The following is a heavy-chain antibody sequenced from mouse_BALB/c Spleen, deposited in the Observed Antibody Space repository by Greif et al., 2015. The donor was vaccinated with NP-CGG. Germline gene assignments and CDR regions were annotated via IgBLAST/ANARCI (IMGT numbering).Heavy chain of an antibody. D-gene: IGHD4-1*01. CDR1: GYTFTDYY. CDR3: ARRTGTEAMDY. J-gene: IGHJ4*01. Sequence: QVQLQQSGPELVKPGASVKISCKASGYTFTDYYINWVKQKPGQGLEWIGWIYPGSGNTKYNEKFKGKATLTVDTSSSTACMQLSSLTSEDTAVYFCARRTGTEAMDYWGQGTSVTVSS. CDR2: IYPGSGNT. V-gene: IGHV1-84*02.